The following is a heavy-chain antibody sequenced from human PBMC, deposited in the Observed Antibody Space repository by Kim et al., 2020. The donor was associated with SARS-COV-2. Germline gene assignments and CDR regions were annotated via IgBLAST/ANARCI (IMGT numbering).Heavy chain of an antibody. CDR3: ARDGGSGWYGSGGYFDY. D-gene: IGHD6-19*01. CDR2: INPNSGGT. V-gene: IGHV1-2*02. J-gene: IGHJ4*02. Sequence: ASVKVSCKASGYTFTGYYMHWVRQAPGQGLEWMGWINPNSGGTNYAQKFQGRVTMTRDTSISTAYMELSRLRSDDTAVYYCARDGGSGWYGSGGYFDYWGQGTLVTVSS. CDR1: GYTFTGYY.